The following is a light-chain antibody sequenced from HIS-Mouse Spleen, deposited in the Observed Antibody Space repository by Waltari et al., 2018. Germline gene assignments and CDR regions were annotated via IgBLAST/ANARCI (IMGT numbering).Light chain of an antibody. V-gene: IGLV3-1*01. J-gene: IGLJ1*01. CDR3: QAWDSSTGV. Sequence: SYELTQPPSVSVSPGQTASITCSGDTLGDKYACWYQQEPGQSPVLVIYQDSKRPSGIPERFSGSNSGNTATLTISGTQAMDEADYYCQAWDSSTGVFGTGTKVTVL. CDR1: TLGDKY. CDR2: QDS.